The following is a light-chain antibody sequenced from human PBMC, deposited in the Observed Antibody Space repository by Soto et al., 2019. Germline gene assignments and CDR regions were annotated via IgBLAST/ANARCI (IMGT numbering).Light chain of an antibody. V-gene: IGKV1-27*01. Sequence: DIQMTQSPSSLSASVGDRVTTTCRASQGINNYLAGYQQKPGKAPKLLIYAASTVPTGVPSRCSGGGSGTDFTLTITSLQREDGGSYYCLKYINGPAATFGAGTKVGV. CDR1: QGINNY. CDR3: LKYINGPAAT. J-gene: IGKJ3*01. CDR2: AAS.